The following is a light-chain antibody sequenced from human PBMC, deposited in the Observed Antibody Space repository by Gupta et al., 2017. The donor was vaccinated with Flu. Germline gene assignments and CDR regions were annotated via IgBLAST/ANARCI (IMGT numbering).Light chain of an antibody. Sequence: EIVFTQSPATLSLSPGERATLSCRASQSVSSYLAWYQQKPGQAPRLLIYDASNRDTGIPARFSGSGDGTDFTLTISSREPEDFAVYYCQQRSNWPLYTFGQGTKLEIK. CDR3: QQRSNWPLYT. J-gene: IGKJ2*01. V-gene: IGKV3-11*01. CDR2: DAS. CDR1: QSVSSY.